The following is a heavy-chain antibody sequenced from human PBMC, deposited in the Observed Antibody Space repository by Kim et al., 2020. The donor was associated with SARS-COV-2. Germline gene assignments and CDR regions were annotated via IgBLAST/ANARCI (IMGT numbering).Heavy chain of an antibody. CDR3: VVYGDSVSFDY. Sequence: GGSLRLSCEASGFTFSSCWMSWVRQAPGKGLEWVANTKQDGSEKYYVDSVKGRFTISRDNAKSSLYLQMNSLRAEDTAVYYCVVYGDSVSFDYWGQGTLVTVSS. D-gene: IGHD4-17*01. J-gene: IGHJ4*02. CDR2: TKQDGSEK. V-gene: IGHV3-7*01. CDR1: GFTFSSCW.